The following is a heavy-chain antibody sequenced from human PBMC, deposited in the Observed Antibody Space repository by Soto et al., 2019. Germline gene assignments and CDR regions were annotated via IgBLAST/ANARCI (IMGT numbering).Heavy chain of an antibody. J-gene: IGHJ6*03. Sequence: SEILSLTCTVSGGPISSYYWSWIRRPPRKGLKRIGYIYYRGSTNYNPPLKSRVTISVDTSKNKFSLKLSSVTAADTAVYYCASHLVGASRYYYYYYMDVWGKGATVTVSS. V-gene: IGHV4-59*08. CDR3: ASHLVGASRYYYYYYMDV. CDR1: GGPISSYY. CDR2: IYYRGST. D-gene: IGHD1-26*01.